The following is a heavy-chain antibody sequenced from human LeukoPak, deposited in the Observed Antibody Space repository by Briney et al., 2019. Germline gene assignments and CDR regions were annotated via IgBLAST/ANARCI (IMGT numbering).Heavy chain of an antibody. D-gene: IGHD2-21*02. J-gene: IGHJ6*02. CDR1: VYTFTSYG. CDR2: ISAYNGNT. Sequence: ASVKVSCKASVYTFTSYGISWVRQAPGQGLEWMGWISAYNGNTNYAQKLQGRVTMTTDTSTSTAYMELRSLRSDDTAVYYCARNCGGDCYWFYYYGMDVWGQGTTVTVSS. CDR3: ARNCGGDCYWFYYYGMDV. V-gene: IGHV1-18*01.